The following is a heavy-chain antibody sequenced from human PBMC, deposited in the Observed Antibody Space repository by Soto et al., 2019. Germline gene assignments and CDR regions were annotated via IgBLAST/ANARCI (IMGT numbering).Heavy chain of an antibody. V-gene: IGHV3-33*01. Sequence: QVQLVESGGGVVQPGRSLRLSCAASGFTFSSYGMHWVRQAPGKGLEWVAVIWYDGSNKYYADGVKGRFTISRDNSKNTLYLQMNSLGAEDTAVFYCAIGLSSGWYYYFDYWGQGTLVTVSS. J-gene: IGHJ4*02. CDR1: GFTFSSYG. CDR2: IWYDGSNK. D-gene: IGHD6-19*01. CDR3: AIGLSSGWYYYFDY.